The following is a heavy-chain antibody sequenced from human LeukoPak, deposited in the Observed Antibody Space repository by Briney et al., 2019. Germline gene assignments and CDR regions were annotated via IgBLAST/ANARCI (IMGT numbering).Heavy chain of an antibody. D-gene: IGHD1-14*01. Sequence: PSETLYLIFNVSCVLINRIYCRLIGQPPGKGLEWIGYIYYSGSTNYNPSLKNRVTISLDTSKNQFSLKLSSVTAADTAVYYCARVITGQFDAFDIWGQGTMVTVSS. CDR1: CVLINRIY. V-gene: IGHV4-59*01. CDR3: ARVITGQFDAFDI. J-gene: IGHJ3*02. CDR2: IYYSGST.